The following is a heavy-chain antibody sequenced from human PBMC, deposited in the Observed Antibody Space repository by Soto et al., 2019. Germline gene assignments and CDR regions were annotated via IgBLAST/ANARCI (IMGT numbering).Heavy chain of an antibody. CDR3: ARGRAEITIFGVVTPADYGMDV. Sequence: SETLSLTCAVYGGSFSGYYWSWIRQPPGKGLEWIGEINHSGSTNYNPSLKSRVTISVDTSKNQFSLKLSSVTAADTAVYYCARGRAEITIFGVVTPADYGMDVWGQGTTVTVSS. CDR1: GGSFSGYY. J-gene: IGHJ6*02. D-gene: IGHD3-3*01. CDR2: INHSGST. V-gene: IGHV4-34*01.